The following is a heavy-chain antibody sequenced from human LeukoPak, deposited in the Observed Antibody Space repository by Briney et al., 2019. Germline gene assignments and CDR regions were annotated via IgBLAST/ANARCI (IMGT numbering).Heavy chain of an antibody. V-gene: IGHV3-23*01. CDR3: AKEASQANYYGSGMDV. CDR2: ISGSGGST. J-gene: IGHJ6*02. CDR1: GFTFSSYA. Sequence: GGSLRLSCAASGFTFSSYAMSWVRQAPGKGLEWVSAISGSGGSTYYADSVKGRFTISRDNSKNTLYLQMNSLRAEDTAVYYCAKEASQANYYGSGMDVWGQGTTVTVSS. D-gene: IGHD3-10*01.